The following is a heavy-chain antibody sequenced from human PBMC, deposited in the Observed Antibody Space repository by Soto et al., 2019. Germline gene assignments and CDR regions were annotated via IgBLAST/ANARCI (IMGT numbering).Heavy chain of an antibody. CDR3: AAFAGEQWLVRYHGMDV. V-gene: IGHV1-2*02. J-gene: IGHJ6*02. Sequence: WASVKVSCKASGYTFTGHYIHWVRQAPEQGPEWMGEIGPESGATRYAQKFQGRVTMTRDTSITTVYMELNNLGPDDTAVYYCAAFAGEQWLVRYHGMDVWGQGTTVTVSS. CDR1: GYTFTGHY. D-gene: IGHD6-19*01. CDR2: IGPESGAT.